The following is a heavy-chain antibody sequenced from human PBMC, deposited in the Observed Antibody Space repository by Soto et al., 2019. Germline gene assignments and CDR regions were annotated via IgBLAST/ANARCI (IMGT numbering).Heavy chain of an antibody. D-gene: IGHD3-22*01. Sequence: HPGGSLRLSCAASGFTFSSYGMHWVRQAPGKGLEWVAVIWYDGSNKYYADSVKGRFTISRDNSKNTLYLQMNSLRAEDTAVYYCARENYYDSSGWVQTTYGMDVWGQGTTVTVSS. CDR3: ARENYYDSSGWVQTTYGMDV. J-gene: IGHJ6*02. CDR2: IWYDGSNK. CDR1: GFTFSSYG. V-gene: IGHV3-33*01.